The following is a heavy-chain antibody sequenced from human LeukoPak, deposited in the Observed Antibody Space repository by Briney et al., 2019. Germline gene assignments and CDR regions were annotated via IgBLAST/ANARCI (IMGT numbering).Heavy chain of an antibody. Sequence: GGSLRLSCAASGFTFSSYAMSWVRQAPGKGLEWVAAINGSGGSTYYEDSVKGRFTISRDNSKKTLYLQMNSLRAEDTAVYYCAKGITMVRGVRPRAFVYWGQETLVTVSS. CDR1: GFTFSSYA. V-gene: IGHV3-23*01. CDR2: INGSGGST. J-gene: IGHJ4*02. CDR3: AKGITMVRGVRPRAFVY. D-gene: IGHD3-10*01.